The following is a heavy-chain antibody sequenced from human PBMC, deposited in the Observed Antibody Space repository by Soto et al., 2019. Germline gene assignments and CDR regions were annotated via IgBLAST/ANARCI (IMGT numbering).Heavy chain of an antibody. D-gene: IGHD2-15*01. Sequence: ASVKVSCKASGYSFTSYDINWVRQAAGQGLEWMGWMSPNSGDTGYGQTFQGRVTMTRDTSTTTAYMELSGLRSEDTAVYFCARGVDAGMDVWGQGTTVTVSS. CDR3: ARGVDAGMDV. J-gene: IGHJ6*02. CDR1: GYSFTSYD. CDR2: MSPNSGDT. V-gene: IGHV1-8*01.